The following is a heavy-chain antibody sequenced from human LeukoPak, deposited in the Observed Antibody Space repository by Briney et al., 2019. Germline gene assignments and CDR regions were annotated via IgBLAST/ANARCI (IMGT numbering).Heavy chain of an antibody. Sequence: GRSLRLSCAASGFTFSSYAMHWVRQAPGKGLEWVAVISYDGSNKYYADSVKGRFTISRDNSKNTLYLQMNSLRAEDTAVYYCARDCGIAVAGRKTRGAFDIWGQGTMVTVSS. D-gene: IGHD6-19*01. CDR2: ISYDGSNK. CDR3: ARDCGIAVAGRKTRGAFDI. J-gene: IGHJ3*02. CDR1: GFTFSSYA. V-gene: IGHV3-30-3*01.